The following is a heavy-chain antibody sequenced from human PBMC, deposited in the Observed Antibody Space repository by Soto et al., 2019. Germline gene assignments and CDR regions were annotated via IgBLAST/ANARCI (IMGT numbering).Heavy chain of an antibody. D-gene: IGHD3-16*01. CDR1: GYTFTSYA. J-gene: IGHJ4*02. V-gene: IGHV1-18*01. Sequence: ASVKVSCKASGYTFTSYAISWVRQAPGQGLEWMGWISAYNGNTNYAQNLRGRVTMTTDAPTRTAYMELRSLRYDDTAMYYCARDFTGWPPDGVDYWGQGTLVTVSS. CDR2: ISAYNGNT. CDR3: ARDFTGWPPDGVDY.